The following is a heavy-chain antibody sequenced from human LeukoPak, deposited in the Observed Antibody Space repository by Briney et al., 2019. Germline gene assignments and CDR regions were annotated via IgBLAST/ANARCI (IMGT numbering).Heavy chain of an antibody. CDR1: GFTFGDYA. Sequence: GRSLRHSCTASGFTFGDYAMSWVRQAPGKGLEWVGFIRSKAYGGTTEYAASVKGRFTISRDDSKSIAYLQMNSLKTEDTAVYYCTRADIVRYYFDYWGQGTLVTVSS. D-gene: IGHD2-15*01. J-gene: IGHJ4*02. CDR2: IRSKAYGGTT. V-gene: IGHV3-49*04. CDR3: TRADIVRYYFDY.